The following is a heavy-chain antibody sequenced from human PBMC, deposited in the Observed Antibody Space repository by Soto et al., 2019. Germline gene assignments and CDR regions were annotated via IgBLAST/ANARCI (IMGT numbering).Heavy chain of an antibody. CDR3: ARLGPGGWSKDWFDP. CDR1: SDSISSYY. D-gene: IGHD3-10*01. J-gene: IGHJ5*02. Sequence: SETLSLDCPVCSDSISSYYWNWIRQPPGKGLEWIGYIYYSGSTNYNPSLKSRLTISVDTFKNQFSLKLSSVTAADTAVYYCARLGPGGWSKDWFDPWGQGTLVTVSS. CDR2: IYYSGST. V-gene: IGHV4-59*08.